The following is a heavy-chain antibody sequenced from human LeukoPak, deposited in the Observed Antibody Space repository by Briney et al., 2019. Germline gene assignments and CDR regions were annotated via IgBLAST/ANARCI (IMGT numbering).Heavy chain of an antibody. J-gene: IGHJ4*02. V-gene: IGHV5-51*01. CDR2: IYPGDSDT. Sequence: GESLKISCKGSGYSFTSYWIGWVRQMPGKGLEWMGIIYPGDSDTRYSPSFQGQVTISADKSISTAYLQWSSLKASDTAMYYCARHVEGTGLPTQWGYRGQGTLVTVSS. CDR3: ARHVEGTGLPTQWGY. D-gene: IGHD1-26*01. CDR1: GYSFTSYW.